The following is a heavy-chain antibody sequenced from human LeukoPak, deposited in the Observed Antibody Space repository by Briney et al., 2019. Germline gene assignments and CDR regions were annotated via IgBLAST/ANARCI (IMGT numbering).Heavy chain of an antibody. J-gene: IGHJ4*02. CDR2: INPNSGGT. Sequence: GASVKVSCKASGYTFTGYYMHWVRQAPGQGLEWMGWINPNSGGTNYAQKFQGRVTMTRDTSISTACMELSRLRSDDTAVYYCARSPRLQLGGSYYWGQGTLVTVSS. V-gene: IGHV1-2*02. D-gene: IGHD5-24*01. CDR3: ARSPRLQLGGSYY. CDR1: GYTFTGYY.